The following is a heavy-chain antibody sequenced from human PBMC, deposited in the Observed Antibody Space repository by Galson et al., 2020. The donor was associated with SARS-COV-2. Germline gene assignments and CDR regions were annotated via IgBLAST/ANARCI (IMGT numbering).Heavy chain of an antibody. J-gene: IGHJ6*03. V-gene: IGHV1-69*13. CDR3: ARAGWCSGGSCYSVYVSRHYYYMDV. D-gene: IGHD2-15*01. Sequence: SVKVSCKASGGTFSSYAISWVRQAPGQGLEWMGGIIPIFGTANYAQKFQGRVTITADESTSTAYMELSSLRSEDTAVYYCARAGWCSGGSCYSVYVSRHYYYMDVWGKGTTVTVSS. CDR2: IIPIFGTA. CDR1: GGTFSSYA.